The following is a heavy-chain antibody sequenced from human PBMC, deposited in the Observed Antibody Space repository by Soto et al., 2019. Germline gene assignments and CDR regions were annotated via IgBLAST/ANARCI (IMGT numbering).Heavy chain of an antibody. CDR2: ISYDGSNK. J-gene: IGHJ6*02. CDR1: GFTFSSYG. D-gene: IGHD3-3*01. CDR3: AKDSPSRITIFGVVYGMDV. Sequence: GGSLRLSCAASGFTFSSYGMHWVRQAPGKGLEWVAVISYDGSNKYYADSVKGRFTISRDNSKNTLYLQMNSLRAEDTAVYYCAKDSPSRITIFGVVYGMDVWGQGTTVTVSS. V-gene: IGHV3-30*18.